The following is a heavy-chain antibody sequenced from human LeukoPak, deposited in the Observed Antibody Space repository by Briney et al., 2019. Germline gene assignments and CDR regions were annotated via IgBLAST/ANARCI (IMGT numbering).Heavy chain of an antibody. V-gene: IGHV1-69*06. CDR3: ALGPYYYDSSGSNYYYYYMDV. CDR1: GGTFSSYA. CDR2: IIPIFGTA. Sequence: ASVKVSCKASGGTFSSYAISWVRQAPGQGLEWMGGIIPIFGTANYAQKFQGRVTITADKSTSTAYMELSSLRSEDTAVYYCALGPYYYDSSGSNYYYYYMDVWGKGTRSPSP. D-gene: IGHD3-22*01. J-gene: IGHJ6*03.